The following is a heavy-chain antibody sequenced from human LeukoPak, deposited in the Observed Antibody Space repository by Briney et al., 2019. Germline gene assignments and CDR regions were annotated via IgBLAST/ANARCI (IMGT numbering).Heavy chain of an antibody. CDR2: IYYSGST. D-gene: IGHD2-2*01. CDR3: ARQMGCSSTSCYHYYYYGMDV. J-gene: IGHJ6*02. V-gene: IGHV4-31*03. Sequence: SETLSLTCTVSGGSISSGGYYWSWIRQHPGKGLEWIGYIYYSGSTYYNPSLKSRVTISVDTSKNQFSLKLSSVTAADTAVYYCARQMGCSSTSCYHYYYYGMDVWGQGTTVTVSS. CDR1: GGSISSGGYY.